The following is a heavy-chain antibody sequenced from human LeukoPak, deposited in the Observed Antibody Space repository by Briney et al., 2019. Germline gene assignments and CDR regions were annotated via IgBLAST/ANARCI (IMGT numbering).Heavy chain of an antibody. CDR3: ASSSRWELRYYFDY. CDR2: INHSGST. D-gene: IGHD1-26*01. Sequence: SETLSLTCAVYGGSFSGYYWSWIRQPPGKGLEWIGEINHSGSTNYNPSLKSRVTISVDTSKNQFSLKLSSVTAADTAVYYCASSSRWELRYYFDYWGQGTLVTVSS. V-gene: IGHV4-34*01. CDR1: GGSFSGYY. J-gene: IGHJ4*02.